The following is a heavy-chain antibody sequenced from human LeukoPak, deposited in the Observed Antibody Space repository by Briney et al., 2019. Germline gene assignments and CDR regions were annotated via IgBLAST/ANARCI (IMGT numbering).Heavy chain of an antibody. Sequence: SETLSLTCAVSGGSFSGYYWSWIRQPPGKGLEWIGEINHSGSTNYNPSLKSRVTISVDTSKNQFSLKLSSVTAADTAVYYCARDSSSGYAWGQGTLVTVSS. V-gene: IGHV4-34*01. CDR3: ARDSSSGYA. J-gene: IGHJ5*02. CDR1: GGSFSGYY. D-gene: IGHD6-19*01. CDR2: INHSGST.